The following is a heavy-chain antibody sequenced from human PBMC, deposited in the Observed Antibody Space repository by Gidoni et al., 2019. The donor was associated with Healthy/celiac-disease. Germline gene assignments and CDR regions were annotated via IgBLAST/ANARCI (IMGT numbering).Heavy chain of an antibody. CDR3: ARLKYYDFWSGYFPPDY. CDR2: IHWNDDK. D-gene: IGHD3-3*01. V-gene: IGHV2-5*01. CDR1: GFSLSPRGVG. Sequence: QITLKEYGPTLVKPTQTLTLTCPFSGFSLSPRGVGVGWIRQPPGKALEWLALIHWNDDKRYSPSLKSRLTITKDTSKNQVVLTMTNMDPVDTATYYCARLKYYDFWSGYFPPDYWGQGTLVTVSS. J-gene: IGHJ4*02.